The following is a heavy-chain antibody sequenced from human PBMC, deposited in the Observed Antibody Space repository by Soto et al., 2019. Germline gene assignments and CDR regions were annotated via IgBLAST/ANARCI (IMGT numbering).Heavy chain of an antibody. J-gene: IGHJ6*02. CDR3: ARGKSIAAAGTNYYYYYGMDV. CDR1: GGSISSGGYY. Sequence: TLSLTYTVSGGSISSGGYYWSWIRQHPGKGLEWIGYIYYSGSTYYNPSLKSRVTISVDTSKNQFSLKLSSVTAADTAVYYCARGKSIAAAGTNYYYYYGMDVWGQGPTVT. V-gene: IGHV4-31*03. CDR2: IYYSGST. D-gene: IGHD6-13*01.